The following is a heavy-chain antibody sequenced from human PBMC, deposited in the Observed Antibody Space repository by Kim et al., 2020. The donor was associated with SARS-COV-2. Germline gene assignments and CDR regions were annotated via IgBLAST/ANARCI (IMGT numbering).Heavy chain of an antibody. V-gene: IGHV4-38-2*02. CDR3: ASLARFRYYFDY. CDR2: IYHSGST. J-gene: IGHJ4*02. Sequence: SETLSLTCTVSGYSISSGYYWGWIRQPPGKGLEWIGSIYHSGSTYYNPSLKSRVTISVDTSKNQFSLKLSSVTAADTAVYYCASLARFRYYFDYRGQGTL. D-gene: IGHD3-3*01. CDR1: GYSISSGYY.